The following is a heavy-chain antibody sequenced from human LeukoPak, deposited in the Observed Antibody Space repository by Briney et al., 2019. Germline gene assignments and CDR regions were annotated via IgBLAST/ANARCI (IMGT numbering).Heavy chain of an antibody. CDR1: GFIFSSYW. CDR2: IKEDGTET. J-gene: IGHJ4*02. D-gene: IGHD3-3*01. Sequence: GGYLRLSCAASGFIFSSYWMSWVRQAPGKGLEWVASIKEDGTETYFVDSVKGRFTISRDNAKNSLYLQMNSLRAEDTAVYYCARVITIFGVAPGYFDYWGQGTLVTVSS. CDR3: ARVITIFGVAPGYFDY. V-gene: IGHV3-7*01.